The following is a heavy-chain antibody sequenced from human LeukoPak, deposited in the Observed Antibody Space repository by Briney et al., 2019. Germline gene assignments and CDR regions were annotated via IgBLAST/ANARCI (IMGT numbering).Heavy chain of an antibody. J-gene: IGHJ4*02. CDR1: GGTFSSYA. V-gene: IGHV1-69*01. Sequence: GASVTVSCKASGGTFSSYAISWVRQAPGQGLEWMGGIIPIFGTANYAQKFQGRVTITADESTSTAYMELSSLRSEDTAVYYCATVTRGVMPTYFDYWGQGTLVTVSS. CDR2: IIPIFGTA. D-gene: IGHD3-16*01. CDR3: ATVTRGVMPTYFDY.